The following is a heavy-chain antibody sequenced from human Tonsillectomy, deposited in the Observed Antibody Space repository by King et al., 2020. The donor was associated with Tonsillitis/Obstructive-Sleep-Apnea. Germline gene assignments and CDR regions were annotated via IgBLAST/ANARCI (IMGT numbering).Heavy chain of an antibody. D-gene: IGHD3-3*01. J-gene: IGHJ4*02. Sequence: VQLVESGGGLVQPGRSLRLSCAASGFTFDDYAMHWVRHDPGEGLEWGSGISWNSGSIGYADSVKGRFTISRDNAKNSLYLQMNSLRAADTALYYCARDIGITIFGVVINWGQGTLVTVSS. V-gene: IGHV3-9*01. CDR3: ARDIGITIFGVVIN. CDR1: GFTFDDYA. CDR2: ISWNSGSI.